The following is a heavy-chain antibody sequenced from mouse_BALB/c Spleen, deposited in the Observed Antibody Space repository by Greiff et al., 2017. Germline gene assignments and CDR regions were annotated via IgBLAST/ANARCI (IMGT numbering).Heavy chain of an antibody. D-gene: IGHD2-14*01. V-gene: IGHV5-6-4*01. Sequence: EVKLMESGGGLVKPGGSLKLSCAASGFTFSSYTMSWVRQTPEKRLEWVATISSGGSYTYYPDSVKGRFTISRDNAKSTLYLQMSSLKSEDTAMYYCTRDGTEAMDYWGQGTSVTVSS. CDR2: ISSGGSYT. CDR3: TRDGTEAMDY. J-gene: IGHJ4*01. CDR1: GFTFSSYT.